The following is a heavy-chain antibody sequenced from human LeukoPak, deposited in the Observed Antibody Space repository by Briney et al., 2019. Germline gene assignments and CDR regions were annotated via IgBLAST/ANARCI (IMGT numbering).Heavy chain of an antibody. D-gene: IGHD1-14*01. Sequence: PGGSLRLSXAASGFTFSSYSMNWVSQAPGKGLEWVSYISSSSSTIYYADSVKGRFTISRDNAKNSLYLQMNSLRAEDTAVYYCARDSGIWYFDLWGRGTLVTVSS. CDR3: ARDSGIWYFDL. J-gene: IGHJ2*01. V-gene: IGHV3-48*01. CDR2: ISSSSSTI. CDR1: GFTFSSYS.